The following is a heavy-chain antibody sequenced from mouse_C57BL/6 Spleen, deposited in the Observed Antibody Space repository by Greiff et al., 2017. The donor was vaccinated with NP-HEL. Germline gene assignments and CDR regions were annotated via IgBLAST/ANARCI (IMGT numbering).Heavy chain of an antibody. J-gene: IGHJ2*01. CDR2: ISSDSSTI. CDR3: ARNNYDVGDYFDV. V-gene: IGHV5-17*01. Sequence: EVQLLQSGAGLVKPGGSLKLSCAASGFTFTDYGMHWVRQAPEKGLEWVAYISSDSSTIYYADTVKGRFTITRDNAKNTLFLQMTSLRSEDTAMYYCARNNYDVGDYFDVWGQGTTLTVSS. CDR1: GFTFTDYG. D-gene: IGHD2-12*01.